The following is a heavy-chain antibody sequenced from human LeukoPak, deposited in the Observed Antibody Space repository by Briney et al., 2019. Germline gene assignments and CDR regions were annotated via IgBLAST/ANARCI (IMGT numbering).Heavy chain of an antibody. V-gene: IGHV3-74*01. CDR1: GFTFSSYW. Sequence: PGGSLKLSCAASGFTFSSYWMHWVRQAPGKGLVWVSRINSDGSSTSYADSVKGRFTISRDNAKNTLYLQMNSLRAEDTAVYYCARGDILTGYPDGFDYWGQGTPVTVSS. CDR3: ARGDILTGYPDGFDY. J-gene: IGHJ4*02. D-gene: IGHD3-9*01. CDR2: INSDGSST.